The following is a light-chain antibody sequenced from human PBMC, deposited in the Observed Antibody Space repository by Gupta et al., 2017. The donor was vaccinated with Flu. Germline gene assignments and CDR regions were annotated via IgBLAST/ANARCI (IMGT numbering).Light chain of an antibody. Sequence: EIVLTQSPGTLSLSPGERATLSCRASQSVSSSYLAWYQQKPGQAPRRLIYGASSRATGIPDRFSGSGSGTDFTLTISRLEPEDFAVYYCQQYGSLPRTFGQGTKLEIK. V-gene: IGKV3-20*01. CDR2: GAS. CDR3: QQYGSLPRT. J-gene: IGKJ2*01. CDR1: QSVSSSY.